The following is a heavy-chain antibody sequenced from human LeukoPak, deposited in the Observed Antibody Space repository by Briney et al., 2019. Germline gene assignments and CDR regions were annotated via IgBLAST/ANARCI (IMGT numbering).Heavy chain of an antibody. CDR2: IKEDGSEK. V-gene: IGHV3-7*01. CDR1: GFTFSSYW. D-gene: IGHD2-2*01. J-gene: IGHJ4*02. Sequence: GGSLRLSCAASGFTFSSYWMTWVRQAPGKGLEWVANIKEDGSEKYYVDSVKGRFTISRDNAKNSLYLQMNSLRVEDTAVYYCARDPPLGSCSTISCPHLDYWGQGTLVTVSS. CDR3: ARDPPLGSCSTISCPHLDY.